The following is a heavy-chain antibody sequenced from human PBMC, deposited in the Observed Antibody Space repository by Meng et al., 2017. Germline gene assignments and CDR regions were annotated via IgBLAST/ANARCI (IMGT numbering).Heavy chain of an antibody. V-gene: IGHV4-34*01. CDR2: INHSGST. J-gene: IGHJ4*02. CDR3: ARGSRGPTMVRGVVFKV. CDR1: GGSFSGYY. Sequence: SETLSLTCAVYGGSFSGYYWSWIRQPPGKGLEWIGEINHSGSTNYNPSLKSRVTISVDTSKNQFSLKLSSVTAADTAVYYCARGSRGPTMVRGVVFKVWGQGTLVTFSS. D-gene: IGHD3-10*01.